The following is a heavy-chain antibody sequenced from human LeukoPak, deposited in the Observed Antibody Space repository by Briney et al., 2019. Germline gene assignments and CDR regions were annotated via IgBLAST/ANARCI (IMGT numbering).Heavy chain of an antibody. V-gene: IGHV4-39*07. CDR3: ARGMLPDY. D-gene: IGHD3-16*01. CDR2: IYYSGST. J-gene: IGHJ4*02. Sequence: SETLSLTCTVSGGSISSSSYYWGWIRQPPGKGLEWIGSIYYSGSTYYNPSLKSRVTISVDTSKNQFSLKLSSVTAADTAVYYCARGMLPDYWGQGTLVTVFS. CDR1: GGSISSSSYY.